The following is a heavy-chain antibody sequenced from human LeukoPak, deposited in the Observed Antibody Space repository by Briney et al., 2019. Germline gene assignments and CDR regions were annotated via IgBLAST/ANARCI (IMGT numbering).Heavy chain of an antibody. CDR2: INHSGST. CDR1: GGSFSGYY. Sequence: SETLSLTCAVYGGSFSGYYWSWIRQPPGKGLEWIGEINHSGSTNYNPSLKSRVTISVDTSKNQFSLKLSSVTAADTAVYYCARVPLFRYSSSSPWFDPWGQGTLVTVSP. D-gene: IGHD6-6*01. V-gene: IGHV4-34*01. CDR3: ARVPLFRYSSSSPWFDP. J-gene: IGHJ5*02.